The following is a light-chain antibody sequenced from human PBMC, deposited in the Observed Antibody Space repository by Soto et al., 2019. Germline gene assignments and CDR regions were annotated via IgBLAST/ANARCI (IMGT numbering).Light chain of an antibody. CDR3: QQYYSTPWT. Sequence: DIVMTQSPDSLAVSLGERATINCKSSQNVLYSSNNKNYLAWYQHKPGQPPKLLIHWASTRESGVPDRFSGSGSGTDSTLTISSLQAEDVAVYICQQYYSTPWTFGQGTKMEIK. V-gene: IGKV4-1*01. CDR2: WAS. J-gene: IGKJ1*01. CDR1: QNVLYSSNNKNY.